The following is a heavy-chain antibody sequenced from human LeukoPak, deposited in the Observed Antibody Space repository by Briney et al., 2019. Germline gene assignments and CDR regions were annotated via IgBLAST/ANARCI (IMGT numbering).Heavy chain of an antibody. D-gene: IGHD1-26*01. J-gene: IGHJ4*02. CDR1: GFTFSSYA. V-gene: IGHV3-23*01. CDR2: ISGSGGST. Sequence: GGSLRLSCAASGFTFSSYAMSWVRQAPGKGLEWVSAISGSGGSTYYADSVKGRFTISRDNSKNTLYLQMNSLGAEDTAVYYCAKVISTSGDDKHYFDYWGQGTLVTVSS. CDR3: AKVISTSGDDKHYFDY.